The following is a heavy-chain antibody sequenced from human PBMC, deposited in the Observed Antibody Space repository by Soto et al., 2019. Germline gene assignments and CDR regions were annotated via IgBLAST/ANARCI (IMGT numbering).Heavy chain of an antibody. Sequence: PGGSLRLSCTASGFTFGDYSMSWFRQAPGKGLEWVGFIRHKAFGGTIQYAASVKGRFTISRDDSKSIAYLQMDSLKSEDTAVYFCTRDHHSYDFWSVSYAYHGVDVWGQGTTVTVSS. J-gene: IGHJ6*02. CDR2: IRHKAFGGTI. CDR1: GFTFGDYS. V-gene: IGHV3-49*03. CDR3: TRDHHSYDFWSVSYAYHGVDV. D-gene: IGHD3-3*01.